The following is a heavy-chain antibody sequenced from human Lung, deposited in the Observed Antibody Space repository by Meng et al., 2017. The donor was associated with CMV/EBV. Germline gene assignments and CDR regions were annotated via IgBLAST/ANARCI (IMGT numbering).Heavy chain of an antibody. J-gene: IGHJ4*02. CDR3: ARRRIGYCSSTSCLNFDY. CDR1: GGSFSGYY. CDR2: INHSGST. Sequence: LXCAVYGGSFSGYYWSWIRQPPGKGLEWIGEINHSGSTNYNPSLKSRVTISVDTSKNQFSLKLSSVTAADTAVYYCARRRIGYCSSTSCLNFDYLGQGXLVTVSS. D-gene: IGHD2-2*01. V-gene: IGHV4-34*01.